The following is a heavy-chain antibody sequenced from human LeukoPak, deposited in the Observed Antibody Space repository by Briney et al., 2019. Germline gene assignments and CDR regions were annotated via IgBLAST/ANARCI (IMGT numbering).Heavy chain of an antibody. CDR1: GYSFTRYW. Sequence: GESLRISCKASGYSFTRYWISWVRQMTGKGLEWMGRIDPSDSYTNYRPSFQGHVTISADKSISTAYLQWRSLKASDTAIYYCARTYSSGWAFFDYWGQGNMVTVSS. V-gene: IGHV5-10-1*01. J-gene: IGHJ4*02. CDR2: IDPSDSYT. D-gene: IGHD6-19*01. CDR3: ARTYSSGWAFFDY.